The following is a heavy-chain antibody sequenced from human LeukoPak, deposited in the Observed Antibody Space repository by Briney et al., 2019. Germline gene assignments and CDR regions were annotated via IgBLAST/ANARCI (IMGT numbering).Heavy chain of an antibody. V-gene: IGHV7-4-1*02. J-gene: IGHJ4*02. D-gene: IGHD3-16*02. CDR2: IHPSTGNP. CDR1: GYTFTNYA. CDR3: ARAYQRLGELSLPDY. Sequence: ASVKVSCKASGYTFTNYAMNWVRQAPGQGLEWMGWIHPSTGNPTYAQDFTGRFVFSLDTSVSTTYLQISGLKAEDTAVYYCARAYQRLGELSLPDYWGQGTLVTVSS.